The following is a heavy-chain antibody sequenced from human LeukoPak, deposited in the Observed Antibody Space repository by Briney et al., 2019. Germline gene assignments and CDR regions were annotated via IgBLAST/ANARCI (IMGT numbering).Heavy chain of an antibody. CDR1: GGSISSYY. CDR3: ARVTGYVVEDYFDY. V-gene: IGHV4-59*01. Sequence: SETLSLTCTVSGGSISSYYWSWIRQPPGKGLEWIGYTYYSGSTYYNPSLKSRVTISVDTSKNQFSLRLSSVTAADTAVYYCARVTGYVVEDYFDYWGQGTLVTVSS. D-gene: IGHD2-15*01. CDR2: TYYSGST. J-gene: IGHJ4*02.